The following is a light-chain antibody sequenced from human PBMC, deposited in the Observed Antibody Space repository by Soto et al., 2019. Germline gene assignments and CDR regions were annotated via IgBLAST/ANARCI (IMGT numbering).Light chain of an antibody. Sequence: QSVLTQPASVSGSPGQSITISCTGTSSDVGFYNYVSWYQQHPGKAPKLMIYEVTYRPSGVSDRFSGSKSGDTASLTISGLQTEDEADYYCSSYTNGREVFGRGTKVTVL. V-gene: IGLV2-14*01. CDR3: SSYTNGREV. J-gene: IGLJ2*01. CDR1: SSDVGFYNY. CDR2: EVT.